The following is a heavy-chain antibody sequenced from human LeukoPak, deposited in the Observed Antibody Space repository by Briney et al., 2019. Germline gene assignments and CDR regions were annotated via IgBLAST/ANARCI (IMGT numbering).Heavy chain of an antibody. CDR1: GGTFSSYA. CDR3: ARSPQSRGYSYGYFLGGYFDY. Sequence: SVKVSCKASGGTFSSYAISWVRQAPGQGLEWMGGIIPIFGTANYAQKFQGRVTITADESTSTAYMELSSLRSEDTAVYYCARSPQSRGYSYGYFLGGYFDYWGQGTLVTVSS. V-gene: IGHV1-69*01. J-gene: IGHJ4*02. D-gene: IGHD5-18*01. CDR2: IIPIFGTA.